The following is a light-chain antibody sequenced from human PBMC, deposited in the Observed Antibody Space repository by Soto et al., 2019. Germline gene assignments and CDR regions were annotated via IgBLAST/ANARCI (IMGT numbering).Light chain of an antibody. CDR1: QSILSSSKNKNY. J-gene: IGKJ4*01. Sequence: DSVMTQSPDSLAVSLSERATINCKSSQSILSSSKNKNYLAWYQQKPGQPPKLLIYWTSTRESGVPDRFSGSGSGTDFTLTISSLQAEDVAVYYCQQYYSTPPTFGGGSKVDNK. CDR3: QQYYSTPPT. CDR2: WTS. V-gene: IGKV4-1*01.